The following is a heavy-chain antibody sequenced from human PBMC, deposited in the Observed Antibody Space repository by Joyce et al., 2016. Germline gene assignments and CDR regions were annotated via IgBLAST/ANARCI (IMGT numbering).Heavy chain of an antibody. CDR2: ISYDGGNT. CDR3: ARAGTMVRVAIRGHSFDY. Sequence: QVQLVESGGGVVQPGRSLRVSCAASGFTFNNYAMHWVRQPPGQGLGGVTCISYDGGNTNYADSVKGRFTISRDTSKNTLYLQMNSLRAEDTAVYYCARAGTMVRVAIRGHSFDYWGQGTLVTVSS. V-gene: IGHV3-30-3*01. D-gene: IGHD3-10*01. CDR1: GFTFNNYA. J-gene: IGHJ4*02.